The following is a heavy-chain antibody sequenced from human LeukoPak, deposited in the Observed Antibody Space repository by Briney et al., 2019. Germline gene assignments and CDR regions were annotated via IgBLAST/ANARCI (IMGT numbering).Heavy chain of an antibody. D-gene: IGHD5-24*01. CDR2: IIPIFGTA. V-gene: IGHV1-69*13. CDR3: AVRWLQSTGGFDY. CDR1: GYIFTSYG. Sequence: ASVKVSCKASGYIFTSYGITWVRQAPGQGLEWMGGIIPIFGTANYAQKFQGRVTITADESTSTAYMELSSLRSEDTAVYYCAVRWLQSTGGFDYWGQGTLVTVSS. J-gene: IGHJ4*02.